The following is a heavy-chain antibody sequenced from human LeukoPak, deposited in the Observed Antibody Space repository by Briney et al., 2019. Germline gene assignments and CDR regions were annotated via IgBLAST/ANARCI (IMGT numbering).Heavy chain of an antibody. J-gene: IGHJ5*02. V-gene: IGHV3-9*01. Sequence: GRSLRLSCAASGFTFDDYAMHWVRQAPGKGLEWVSGISWNSGSIGYADSVKGRFTISRDNSKNTLYLQMNSLRAEDTAVYYCARDYYGQNWFDPWGQGTLVTVSS. CDR2: ISWNSGSI. CDR3: ARDYYGQNWFDP. CDR1: GFTFDDYA. D-gene: IGHD3-16*01.